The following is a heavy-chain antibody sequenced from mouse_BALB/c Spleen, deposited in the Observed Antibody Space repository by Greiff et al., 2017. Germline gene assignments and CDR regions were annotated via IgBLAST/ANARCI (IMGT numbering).Heavy chain of an antibody. CDR3: TRDPGSSYDYYAMDD. J-gene: IGHJ4*01. V-gene: IGHV6-6*02. CDR1: GFTFSNYW. D-gene: IGHD1-1*01. Sequence: EVQLQESGGGLVQPGGSMKLSCVASGFTFSNYWMNWVRQSPEKGLEWVAEIRLKSNNYATHYAESVKGRFTISRDDSKSSVYLQMNNLRAEDTGIYYCTRDPGSSYDYYAMDDWGQGTSVTVSS. CDR2: IRLKSNNYAT.